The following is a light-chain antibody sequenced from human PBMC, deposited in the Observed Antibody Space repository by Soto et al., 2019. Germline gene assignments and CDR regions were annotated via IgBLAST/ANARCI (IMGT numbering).Light chain of an antibody. Sequence: DIQMTQSPSSLSASVGDRVTITCRASQSISSYLNWYQQKPGKAPKLLIYAASRLQSGVPSRFSGSGSGTDFTLTISSLQPDDFATYYCQQSSSTPRTFGQGTKVDI. CDR3: QQSSSTPRT. J-gene: IGKJ1*01. CDR1: QSISSY. CDR2: AAS. V-gene: IGKV1-39*01.